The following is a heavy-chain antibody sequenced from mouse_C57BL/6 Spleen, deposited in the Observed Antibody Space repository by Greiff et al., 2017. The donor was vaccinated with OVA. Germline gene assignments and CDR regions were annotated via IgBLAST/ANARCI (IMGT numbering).Heavy chain of an antibody. V-gene: IGHV5-9-1*02. D-gene: IGHD3-2*01. CDR1: GFTFSSYA. CDR3: TRDSSPGFAY. Sequence: EVMLVESGEGLVKPGGSLKLSCAASGFTFSSYAMSWVRQTPEKRLEWVAYISSGGDYIYYADTVKGRFTISRDNARNTLYLQMSSLKSEDTAMDYCTRDSSPGFAYWGQGTLVTVSA. J-gene: IGHJ3*01. CDR2: ISSGGDYI.